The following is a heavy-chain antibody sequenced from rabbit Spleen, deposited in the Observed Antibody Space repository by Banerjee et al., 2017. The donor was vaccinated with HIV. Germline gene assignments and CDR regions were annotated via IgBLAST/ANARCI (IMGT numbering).Heavy chain of an antibody. D-gene: IGHD7-1*01. CDR1: GFSFNSGYD. V-gene: IGHV1S45*01. CDR2: INAVAGKA. CDR3: ARDTGTSFSSYGMDL. Sequence: QEQLVESGGGLFKPEGSLILSCTASGFSFNSGYDMCCFLYAPGKRLQSIECINAVAGKAVCATWAKGRFTNSKASSTAVTLQMTSLTAADTANYFCARDTGTSFSSYGMDLWGPGTLVTVS. J-gene: IGHJ6*01.